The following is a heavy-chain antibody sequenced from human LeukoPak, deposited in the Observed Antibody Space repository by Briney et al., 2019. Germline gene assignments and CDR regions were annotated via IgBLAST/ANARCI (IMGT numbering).Heavy chain of an antibody. Sequence: ASVKVSCKASGYTFTGYYMHWVRQAPGQGLEWMGWIKPNSGGTNYAQKFQGRVTMTRDTSISTAYMELSRLRSDDTAVYYCARVRYNWNYYFDYWGQGTLVTVSS. CDR2: IKPNSGGT. J-gene: IGHJ4*02. D-gene: IGHD1-7*01. V-gene: IGHV1-2*02. CDR3: ARVRYNWNYYFDY. CDR1: GYTFTGYY.